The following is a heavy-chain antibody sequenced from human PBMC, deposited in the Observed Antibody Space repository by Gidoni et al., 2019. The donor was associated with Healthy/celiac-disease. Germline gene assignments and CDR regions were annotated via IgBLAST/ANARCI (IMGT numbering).Heavy chain of an antibody. Sequence: QVHLQESGPGLVKPSETLSLTCTSSGGSISSYYWGWIRQPAGKGLEWIGRIYTSGSTNYNPSLKSRVTMSVDTSKNQFSLKLSSVTAADTAVYYCARGGLDIVVVPAAMVFDYWGQGTLVTVSS. D-gene: IGHD2-2*03. CDR1: GGSISSYY. CDR2: IYTSGST. CDR3: ARGGLDIVVVPAAMVFDY. J-gene: IGHJ4*02. V-gene: IGHV4-4*07.